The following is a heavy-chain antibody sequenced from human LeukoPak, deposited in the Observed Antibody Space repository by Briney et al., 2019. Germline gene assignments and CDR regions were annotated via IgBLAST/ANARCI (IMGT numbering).Heavy chain of an antibody. Sequence: ASVKVSCKASGYTFTSYGISWVRQAPGQGLEWMGWISAYDGNTNYADTLQGRVTMTTDTSKRTAYMELRSLRSDDTAVYYCARDYRWFDGDYGLYPRDYWGQGTLVAVSS. CDR3: ARDYRWFDGDYGLYPRDY. J-gene: IGHJ4*02. CDR1: GYTFTSYG. D-gene: IGHD4-17*01. V-gene: IGHV1-18*01. CDR2: ISAYDGNT.